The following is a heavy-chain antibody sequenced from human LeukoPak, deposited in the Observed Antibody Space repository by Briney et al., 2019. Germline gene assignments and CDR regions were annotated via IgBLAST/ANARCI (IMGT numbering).Heavy chain of an antibody. V-gene: IGHV4-59*01. Sequence: PSETLSLTCTVSGGSISSYYWSWIRQPPGKGLEWIGYIYYSGSTNYNPSLKSRVTISVDTSKNQFSLKLSSVTAADTAVYYCARAEGRSAAANPYYYYGMDVWGQGTTVTVSS. CDR1: GGSISSYY. CDR2: IYYSGST. J-gene: IGHJ6*02. CDR3: ARAEGRSAAANPYYYYGMDV. D-gene: IGHD6-13*01.